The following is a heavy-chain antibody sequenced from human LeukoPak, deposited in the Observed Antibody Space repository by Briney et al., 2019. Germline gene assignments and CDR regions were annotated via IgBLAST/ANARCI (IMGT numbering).Heavy chain of an antibody. CDR1: GFTFSTNW. CDR3: ARDMTGGADS. Sequence: TGGSLRLSCAASGFTFSTNWMHWVRQAPGKGLVWVSRTNPDGSYTNHADSVKDRFTISRDNAKNTLYLQMNRLRAEDTAVYYCARDMTGGADSWGQGTLVTVSS. J-gene: IGHJ4*02. D-gene: IGHD2-8*02. V-gene: IGHV3-74*01. CDR2: TNPDGSYT.